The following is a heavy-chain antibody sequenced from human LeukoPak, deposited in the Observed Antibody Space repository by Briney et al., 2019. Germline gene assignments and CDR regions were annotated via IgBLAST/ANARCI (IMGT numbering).Heavy chain of an antibody. J-gene: IGHJ4*02. D-gene: IGHD3-16*01. CDR3: VGAGFDY. V-gene: IGHV3-21*01. CDR2: ISSSGRDT. Sequence: PGGSLRLSCAASGFTFSSYAMSWVRQAPGKGLEWVSFISSSGRDTDYPDSVRGRFTMSRDNAKNSLYLQMNSLRTGDTAVYYCVGAGFDYWGQGTLVTVSS. CDR1: GFTFSSYA.